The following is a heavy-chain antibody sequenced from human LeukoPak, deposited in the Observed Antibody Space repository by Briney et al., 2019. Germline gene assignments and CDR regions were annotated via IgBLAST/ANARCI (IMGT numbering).Heavy chain of an antibody. V-gene: IGHV3-48*03. CDR2: ISSGGSSI. Sequence: SGGSLRLSCAASGFNLRSFEMNWVRQAPGKGLEWVSYISSGGSSIYYADSVKGRFTISRDNAKNSLYLQMNSLRAEDTAVYYCATYLGNYGDYPNFDYWGQGTLVTVSS. J-gene: IGHJ4*01. CDR3: ATYLGNYGDYPNFDY. D-gene: IGHD4-17*01. CDR1: GFNLRSFE.